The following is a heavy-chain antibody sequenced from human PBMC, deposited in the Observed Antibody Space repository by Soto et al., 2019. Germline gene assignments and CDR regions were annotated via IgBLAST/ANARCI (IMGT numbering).Heavy chain of an antibody. CDR2: IYYSGST. J-gene: IGHJ4*02. CDR3: ARHPYDFWSGSSDRYFDY. V-gene: IGHV4-59*08. CDR1: GGSMSSSYY. Sequence: SETLSLTCTVSGGSMSSSYYWTWIRQSPGKGLEWIGYIYYSGSTNYNPSLKSRVTISVDRSKNQFSLKLSSVTAADTAVYYCARHPYDFWSGSSDRYFDYWGQGTLVTVSS. D-gene: IGHD3-3*01.